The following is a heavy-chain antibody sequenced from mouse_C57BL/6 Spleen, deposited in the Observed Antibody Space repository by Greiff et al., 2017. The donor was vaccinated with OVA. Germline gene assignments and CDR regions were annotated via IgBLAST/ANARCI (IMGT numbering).Heavy chain of an antibody. CDR2: ISSGSSTI. V-gene: IGHV5-17*01. D-gene: IGHD4-1*02. J-gene: IGHJ3*01. Sequence: EVKVVESGGGLVKPGGSLKLSCAASGFTFSDYGMHWVRQAPEKGLEWVAYISSGSSTIYYADTVKGRFTISRDNAKNTLFLQMTSLRSEDTAMYYCALNWDGGAWFAYWGQGTLVTVSA. CDR3: ALNWDGGAWFAY. CDR1: GFTFSDYG.